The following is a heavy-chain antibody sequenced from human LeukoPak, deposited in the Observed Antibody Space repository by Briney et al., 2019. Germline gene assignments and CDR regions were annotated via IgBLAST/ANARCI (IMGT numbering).Heavy chain of an antibody. Sequence: GASVKVSCKASGYTFTSYYMHWVRQAPGHGLEWMGIINPSGVSTSYAQKFQGRVTMTRDTSTSTVYMELSSLRSEDTAVYFCARDSRKLVWFGELKRSDYYYYYMDVWGKGTTVTISS. CDR3: ARDSRKLVWFGELKRSDYYYYYMDV. J-gene: IGHJ6*03. CDR2: INPSGVST. CDR1: GYTFTSYY. D-gene: IGHD3-10*01. V-gene: IGHV1-46*01.